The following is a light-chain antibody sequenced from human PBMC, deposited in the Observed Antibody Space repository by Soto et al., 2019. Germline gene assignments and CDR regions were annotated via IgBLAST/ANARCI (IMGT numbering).Light chain of an antibody. CDR1: QSVSSSY. Sequence: EIVLTQSPGTLSLSPGERATLSCRASQSVSSSYLAWYQQKPGQAPRLLIYGASGRATGIPDRVSGSGSGTDFTLTISRLEPEDFAVYYCQQYGSSPRTFGQGTKV. V-gene: IGKV3-20*01. CDR3: QQYGSSPRT. CDR2: GAS. J-gene: IGKJ1*01.